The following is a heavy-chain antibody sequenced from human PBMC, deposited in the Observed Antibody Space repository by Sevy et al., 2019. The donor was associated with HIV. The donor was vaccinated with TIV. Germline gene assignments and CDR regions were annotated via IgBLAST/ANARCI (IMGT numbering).Heavy chain of an antibody. CDR1: GFTFSSYA. Sequence: GGSLRLSCAASGFTFSSYAMSWVRQAPGKGLEWVSAISGSGGSTYYADSVKGRFTISRDNSKNTLYLQMNSLRAEDTVVYYCAKDWDIVVVPAAKAAGYYYYGMDVWGQGTTVTVSS. CDR2: ISGSGGST. V-gene: IGHV3-23*01. CDR3: AKDWDIVVVPAAKAAGYYYYGMDV. J-gene: IGHJ6*02. D-gene: IGHD2-2*01.